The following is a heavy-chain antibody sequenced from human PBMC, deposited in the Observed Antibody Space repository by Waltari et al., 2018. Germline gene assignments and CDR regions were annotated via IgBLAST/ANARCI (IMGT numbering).Heavy chain of an antibody. CDR2: VYHREST. V-gene: IGHV4-38-2*02. CDR1: GYSISSDFY. CDR3: AGLRGFNYAFEP. D-gene: IGHD5-18*01. Sequence: QVQLQDSGPGLVKPSGTLSLTCSVSGYSISSDFYWGWIRQPPGKGLEWIATVYHRESTYYNPSLMSRLTLSVDTSNNQFSLNLRSVTAADTAVYYCAGLRGFNYAFEPWGRGALVTVSS. J-gene: IGHJ5*02.